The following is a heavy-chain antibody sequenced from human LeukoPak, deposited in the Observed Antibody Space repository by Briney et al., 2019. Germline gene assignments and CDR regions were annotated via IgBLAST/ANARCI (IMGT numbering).Heavy chain of an antibody. J-gene: IGHJ3*02. CDR3: ARGLFLSGYLYAFDM. D-gene: IGHD3-22*01. CDR2: IYSDGGT. Sequence: GGSLRLSCAASGFTFSNKYMSWVRQAPGKGLEWVSLIYSDGGTYYKDSVTGRCTISRGGSKNKLYLTMNSLRVEDTAVYYCARGLFLSGYLYAFDMWGQGTVVTVSS. V-gene: IGHV3-53*01. CDR1: GFTFSNKY.